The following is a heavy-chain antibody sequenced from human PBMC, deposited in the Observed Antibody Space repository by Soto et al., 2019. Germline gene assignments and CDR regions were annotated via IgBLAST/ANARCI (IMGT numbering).Heavy chain of an antibody. CDR2: IIPIFGTA. J-gene: IGHJ3*02. Sequence: SVKVYCKASGGTFSSYAISWVRQAPGQGLEWMGGIIPIFGTANYAQKFQGRVTITADESTSTAYMELSSLRSEDTAVYYCARGKYQLLDDAFDIWGQGTMVTVS. D-gene: IGHD2-2*01. V-gene: IGHV1-69*13. CDR3: ARGKYQLLDDAFDI. CDR1: GGTFSSYA.